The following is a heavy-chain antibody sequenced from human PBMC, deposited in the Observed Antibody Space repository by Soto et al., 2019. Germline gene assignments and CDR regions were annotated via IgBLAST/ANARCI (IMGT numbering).Heavy chain of an antibody. D-gene: IGHD2-2*01. J-gene: IGHJ5*02. CDR3: ARGACSSTSCYLWWFDP. CDR2: VNHSGST. CDR1: GGSFRGYY. V-gene: IGHV4-34*01. Sequence: SETLSLTCAVSGGSFRGYYWSWIRQPPGKGREWIVEVNHSGSTNYNPSLKSRVTISVDTSKNQFSLKLSSVTAADTAVYYCARGACSSTSCYLWWFDPWGQGTLVTVSS.